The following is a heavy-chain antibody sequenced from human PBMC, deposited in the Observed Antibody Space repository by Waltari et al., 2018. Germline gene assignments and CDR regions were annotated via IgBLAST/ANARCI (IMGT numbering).Heavy chain of an antibody. D-gene: IGHD1-26*01. CDR3: ARDVSFAGGPYFDY. J-gene: IGHJ4*02. V-gene: IGHV3-7*01. CDR1: GFTFSSYW. CDR2: IKQDGSEK. Sequence: EVQLVESGGGLVQPGGSLRLSCAASGFTFSSYWRSWVRQAPGKGLEWVANIKQDGSEKYYVDSVRGRFTISRDNAKNSLYLQMNSLRAEDTAVYYCARDVSFAGGPYFDYWGQGTLVTVSS.